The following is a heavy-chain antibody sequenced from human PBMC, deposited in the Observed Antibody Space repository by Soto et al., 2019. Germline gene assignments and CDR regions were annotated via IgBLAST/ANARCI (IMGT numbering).Heavy chain of an antibody. CDR3: AKGEVRGIIPSYFDY. Sequence: GGSLRLSCAGSGLTFRWFGMNWVRQAPGKGLEWVARISNDGSNEYYVDSVKGRFTISRDNSKNTLYLQMDSLRAEDTAVYYCAKGEVRGIIPSYFDYWGLGTLVT. D-gene: IGHD3-10*01. V-gene: IGHV3-30*18. CDR1: GLTFRWFG. J-gene: IGHJ4*02. CDR2: ISNDGSNE.